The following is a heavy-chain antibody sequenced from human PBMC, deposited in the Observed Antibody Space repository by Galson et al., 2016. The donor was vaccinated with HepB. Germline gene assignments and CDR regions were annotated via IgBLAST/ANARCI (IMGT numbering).Heavy chain of an antibody. V-gene: IGHV3-73*01. CDR2: IRSKTNTYAT. D-gene: IGHD5-12*01. J-gene: IGHJ4*02. CDR1: GFTFSGSA. CDR3: MSYRDDYLRGGG. Sequence: SLRLSCAVSGFTFSGSAIHWVRQASVKGLEWVGRIRSKTNTYATAYGESVKGRFTISRDDSRNTVYLQMNSLKTEDTAVYYCMSYRDDYLRGGGWGQGTLVTVSS.